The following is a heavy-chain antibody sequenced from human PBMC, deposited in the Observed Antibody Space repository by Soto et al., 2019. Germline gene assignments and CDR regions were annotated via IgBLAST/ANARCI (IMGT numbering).Heavy chain of an antibody. J-gene: IGHJ4*02. CDR1: GYTFTSYY. CDR3: AGELIAAAGAYYFDY. D-gene: IGHD6-13*01. Sequence: EASVKVSCKASGYTFTSYYIHWVRQAPGQRLEWMGIINPSGGDTTYAQSFQGRVTLTRDTSTSTVYMELSSLTSEDTAVYYCAGELIAAAGAYYFDYWGQGTLVTVSS. V-gene: IGHV1-46*03. CDR2: INPSGGDT.